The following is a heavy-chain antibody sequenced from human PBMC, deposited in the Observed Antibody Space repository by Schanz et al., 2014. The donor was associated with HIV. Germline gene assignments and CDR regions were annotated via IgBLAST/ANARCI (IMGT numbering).Heavy chain of an antibody. J-gene: IGHJ4*02. CDR3: AKKYSNTWPSFDY. CDR1: GFTFNNYA. D-gene: IGHD6-13*01. Sequence: EVQLLEFGGGLVRPGESLRLSCLASGFTFNNYAMSWVRQAPGKGLEWVAVINWNGDTTYYADSVKGRFTISRDNSNNVLFLHMPTLRAEDTAVYYCAKKYSNTWPSFDYWGQGTVVTVSS. CDR2: INWNGDTT. V-gene: IGHV3-23*01.